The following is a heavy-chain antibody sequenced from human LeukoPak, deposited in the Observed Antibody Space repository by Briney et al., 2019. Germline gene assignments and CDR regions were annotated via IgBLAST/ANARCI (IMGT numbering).Heavy chain of an antibody. CDR3: ARVGSTWSYFDY. CDR2: MSGSSNYI. D-gene: IGHD6-13*01. CDR1: GFTFSSYR. V-gene: IGHV3-21*01. J-gene: IGHJ4*02. Sequence: GGSLGLSCAASGFTFSSYRMNWVRQAPGKGLEWVSFMSGSSNYIYYADSVKGRFTISRDNAKNSLCLQMNRLRAEDTAVYYCARVGSTWSYFDYWGQGTLVTVSS.